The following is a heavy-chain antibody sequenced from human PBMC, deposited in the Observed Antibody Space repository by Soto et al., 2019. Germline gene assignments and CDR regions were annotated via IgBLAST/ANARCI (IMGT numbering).Heavy chain of an antibody. J-gene: IGHJ6*02. CDR3: ARSQGSSTCLEIYYYYYYGMDV. CDR1: GGTFSSYA. CDR2: IIPISGTA. V-gene: IGHV1-69*01. Sequence: QVQLVQSGAEVKKPGSSVKVSCKASGGTFSSYAISWVRQAPGQGLEWMGGIIPISGTANYAQKFQGRVTITADESTSTVSMELSSLRSEDTAVYFCARSQGSSTCLEIYYYYYYGMDVWGQGTTVTVSS. D-gene: IGHD2-2*01.